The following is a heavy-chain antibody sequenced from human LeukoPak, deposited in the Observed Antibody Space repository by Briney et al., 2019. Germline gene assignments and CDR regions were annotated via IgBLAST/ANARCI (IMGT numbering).Heavy chain of an antibody. D-gene: IGHD6-19*01. V-gene: IGHV4-34*01. CDR2: INHSGST. J-gene: IGHJ4*02. CDR3: ARAAVAGQGNYFDY. Sequence: SETLSLTCAVYGGSFSGYYWSWLRQPPGKGLEWVGEINHSGSTNYNPSLKSRVTVSVDTSKNQFSLKLSSVTAADTAVYYCARAAVAGQGNYFDYWGQGTLVTVSS. CDR1: GGSFSGYY.